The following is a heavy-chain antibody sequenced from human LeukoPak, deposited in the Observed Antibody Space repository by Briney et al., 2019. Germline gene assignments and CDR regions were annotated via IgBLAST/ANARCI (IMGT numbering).Heavy chain of an antibody. V-gene: IGHV4-59*08. Sequence: SETLSLTCTVSGGSISSYYWSWIRQPPGKGLEWIGYIYYSGSTNYNPSLKSRVTISVDTSKNQFSLKLSSVTAADTAVYYCARHQRVHVAFDIWGQGTMVTVSS. J-gene: IGHJ3*02. CDR3: ARHQRVHVAFDI. CDR1: GGSISSYY. CDR2: IYYSGST.